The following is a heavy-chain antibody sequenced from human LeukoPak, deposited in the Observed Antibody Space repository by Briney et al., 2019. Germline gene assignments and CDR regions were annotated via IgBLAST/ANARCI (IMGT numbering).Heavy chain of an antibody. Sequence: GGSLRLSCEASGFTFSSYEMNWVRQAPGKGLEWVSYISSSGSTIYYADSVKGRFTISRDNAKNSLYLQMNSLRAEDTAVYYCAREHPDWYFDLWGRGTLVTVSS. CDR1: GFTFSSYE. CDR2: ISSSGSTI. CDR3: AREHPDWYFDL. V-gene: IGHV3-48*03. J-gene: IGHJ2*01.